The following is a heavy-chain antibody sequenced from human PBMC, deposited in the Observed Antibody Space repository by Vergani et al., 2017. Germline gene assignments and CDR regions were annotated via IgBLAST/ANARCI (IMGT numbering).Heavy chain of an antibody. V-gene: IGHV1-69*01. D-gene: IGHD4-23*01. Sequence: QVQLVQSGAEVKKPGSSVKVSCKASGGTFSSYAISWVRQAPGQGLEWMGGIIPIFGTANYAQKFQGRVTLTADESTSTAYMELSSLRSEDTAVYYCARGXGNSPGGSGVFRPYYYYYYMDVWGKGTTVTVSS. CDR1: GGTFSSYA. J-gene: IGHJ6*03. CDR2: IIPIFGTA. CDR3: ARGXGNSPGGSGVFRPYYYYYYMDV.